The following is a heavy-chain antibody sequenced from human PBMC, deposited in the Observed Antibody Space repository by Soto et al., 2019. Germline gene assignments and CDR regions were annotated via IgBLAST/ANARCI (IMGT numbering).Heavy chain of an antibody. CDR3: ASFQVGPTGDDAFDI. V-gene: IGHV4-30-4*01. D-gene: IGHD1-26*01. Sequence: QVQLQESGPGLVKPSQTLSLTCTVSGGSIRSGDYYWSWIRQPPGKGLEWIGNIYYTGSTYYNPSLRSRLTISVDKSNNQFSLRLTAVTAADTAVYYCASFQVGPTGDDAFDIWGQGTMVTVSS. CDR1: GGSIRSGDYY. J-gene: IGHJ3*02. CDR2: IYYTGST.